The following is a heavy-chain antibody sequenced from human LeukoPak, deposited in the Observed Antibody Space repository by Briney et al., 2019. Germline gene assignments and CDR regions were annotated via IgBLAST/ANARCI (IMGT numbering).Heavy chain of an antibody. CDR1: GFTFSSYG. D-gene: IGHD4-11*01. Sequence: GGSLRLSCAASGFTFSSYGMHWVRQAPGKGLEWVAFIRYDGSNKYYADSVKGRFTISRDNSKNTLYLQMNSLRAEDTAVYYCAKDFYSIRSEWFYSWGQGTLVTVSS. CDR2: IRYDGSNK. V-gene: IGHV3-30*02. CDR3: AKDFYSIRSEWFYS. J-gene: IGHJ5*01.